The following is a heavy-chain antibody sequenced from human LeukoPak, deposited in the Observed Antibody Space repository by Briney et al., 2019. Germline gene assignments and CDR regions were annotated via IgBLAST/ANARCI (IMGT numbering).Heavy chain of an antibody. CDR1: GGSISSSSYY. J-gene: IGHJ4*02. CDR3: ASETLDYEGYDY. V-gene: IGHV4-39*01. D-gene: IGHD4-17*01. Sequence: PSETLSLTCTVSGGSISSSSYYWGWIRQPPGKGLEWFGSMYYSGSTYYNPSLKSQDTISVDTSKNQFTLKLSSVTAADTAVYYCASETLDYEGYDYWGQGTVVTVSS. CDR2: MYYSGST.